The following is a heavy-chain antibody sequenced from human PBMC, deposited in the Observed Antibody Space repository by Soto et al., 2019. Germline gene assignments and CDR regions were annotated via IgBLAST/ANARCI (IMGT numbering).Heavy chain of an antibody. CDR1: GFTFSSYA. J-gene: IGHJ5*01. Sequence: GGSLRLSCAASGFTFSSYAMSWVRQAPGKGLEWVSAISGSGGSTSYADSVKGRFTISRDNAKNTLYLQMNSLRAEDTAVYYCARFKVAAAGYPNLFDSWGQGTPVTVSS. CDR3: ARFKVAAAGYPNLFDS. V-gene: IGHV3-23*01. D-gene: IGHD6-13*01. CDR2: ISGSGGST.